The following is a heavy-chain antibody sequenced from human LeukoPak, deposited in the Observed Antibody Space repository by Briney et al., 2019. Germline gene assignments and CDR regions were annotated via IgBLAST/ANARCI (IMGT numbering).Heavy chain of an antibody. V-gene: IGHV4-61*10. Sequence: SETLSLTCTVSGGSISSGSYYWSWIRQPAGKGLEWIGSIYHSGSTTYNPSLKSRVTISVDPSKNQFSLKLNSMTAADTAVYYCARGNFGRCGAGSCYSAYWGQGTLVTVSS. CDR3: ARGNFGRCGAGSCYSAY. CDR1: GGSISSGSYY. J-gene: IGHJ4*02. CDR2: IYHSGST. D-gene: IGHD2-15*01.